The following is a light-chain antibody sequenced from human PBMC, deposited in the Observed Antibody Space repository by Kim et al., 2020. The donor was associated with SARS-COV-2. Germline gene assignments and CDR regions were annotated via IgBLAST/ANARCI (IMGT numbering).Light chain of an antibody. Sequence: SYELTQPPSVSVSPGQTASITCSGDKLGDRYTSWYQQRPDQSPLLVIYQDTKRPSGIPARFSGSTSGNTATLTITGAQAMDEADYFCQAWDNSALYVFGPGTKVTVL. CDR3: QAWDNSALYV. V-gene: IGLV3-1*01. CDR1: KLGDRY. J-gene: IGLJ1*01. CDR2: QDT.